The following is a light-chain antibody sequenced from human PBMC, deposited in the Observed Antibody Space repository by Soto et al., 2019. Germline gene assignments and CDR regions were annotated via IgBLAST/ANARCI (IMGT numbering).Light chain of an antibody. CDR1: EKMTRY. J-gene: IGKJ1*01. Sequence: IQLIQSPSSLSASVGDRVTITCRANEKMTRYLNWYQQKPGKAPKLLIYAASNLQSGVPSRFSGSGSGTDFTLTISSLQPEDFATYDCLQDYNYPRTFGQGTKVEIK. V-gene: IGKV1-6*01. CDR3: LQDYNYPRT. CDR2: AAS.